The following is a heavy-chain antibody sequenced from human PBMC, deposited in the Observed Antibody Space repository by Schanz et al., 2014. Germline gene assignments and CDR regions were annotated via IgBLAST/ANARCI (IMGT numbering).Heavy chain of an antibody. CDR2: VSDDGNKK. Sequence: QVHLMESGGAVVQPGRSLRLSCAASGFTFSGNAMHWVRQAPGKGLEWVAVVSDDGNKKYYADSVKGRFTISRDNAKNSLYLEMNSLRAEDTALYYCARDRRNADLDYWGQGTLVTVSS. D-gene: IGHD1-1*01. CDR3: ARDRRNADLDY. V-gene: IGHV3-30*03. CDR1: GFTFSGNA. J-gene: IGHJ4*02.